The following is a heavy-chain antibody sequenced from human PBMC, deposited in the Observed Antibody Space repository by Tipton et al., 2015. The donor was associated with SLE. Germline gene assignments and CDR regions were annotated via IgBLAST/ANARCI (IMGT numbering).Heavy chain of an antibody. CDR2: IYSDGSST. D-gene: IGHD2-8*02. V-gene: IGHV3-74*03. CDR3: GTTSTDYGMDV. J-gene: IGHJ6*02. Sequence: SLRLSCAASGFSFSDYWMHWVRQAPGKGLVWVSRIYSDGSSTKYADSVKGRFTISRDNAKNMLYRQMNSLRAEDTAVYYCGTTSTDYGMDVGGQGATVTVSS. CDR1: GFSFSDYW.